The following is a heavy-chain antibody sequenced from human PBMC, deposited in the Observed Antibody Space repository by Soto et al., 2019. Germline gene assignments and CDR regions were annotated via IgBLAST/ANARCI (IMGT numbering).Heavy chain of an antibody. V-gene: IGHV3-21*01. CDR2: LSSSSSYI. D-gene: IGHD6-19*01. CDR1: GFTFSSYS. CDR3: ARVGYSSGWLPDY. J-gene: IGHJ4*02. Sequence: EVLLVESGGGLVKPGGSLRLSCAASGFTFSSYSMMWVRQAPGKGLEWVSLLSSSSSYIYFADSLKGRFTISRDNAKNSLYLKMNSLRAGDTAVYYCARVGYSSGWLPDYWGQGTLVTVSS.